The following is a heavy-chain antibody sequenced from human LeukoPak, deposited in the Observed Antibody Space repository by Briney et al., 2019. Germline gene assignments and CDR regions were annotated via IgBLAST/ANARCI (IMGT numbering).Heavy chain of an antibody. D-gene: IGHD4-17*01. CDR3: ARHENGDIDY. CDR1: GGSISSSSYY. J-gene: IGHJ4*02. CDR2: IYYSGST. V-gene: IGHV4-39*01. Sequence: SETLSLTCTASGGSISSSSYYWGWIRQPPGKGLEWIGSIYYSGSTYYNPSLKSRVTISVDTSKNQFSLKLSSVTAADTAVYYCARHENGDIDYWGQGTLVTVSS.